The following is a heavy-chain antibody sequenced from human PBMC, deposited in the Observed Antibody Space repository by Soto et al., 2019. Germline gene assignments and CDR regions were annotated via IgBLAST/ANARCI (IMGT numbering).Heavy chain of an antibody. J-gene: IGHJ5*02. CDR3: ARNGDSSDYRGWFDP. CDR1: GFNFSSY. V-gene: IGHV3-66*01. D-gene: IGHD3-22*01. Sequence: PGGSQRLSSAASGFNFSSYMSWVRQAPGKGLEWVSVIYSGGTTYYADSVKGRFTISRDNSKNTLYLQMNSLRAEDTAVYYCARNGDSSDYRGWFDPWGQGTLVTVSS. CDR2: IYSGGTT.